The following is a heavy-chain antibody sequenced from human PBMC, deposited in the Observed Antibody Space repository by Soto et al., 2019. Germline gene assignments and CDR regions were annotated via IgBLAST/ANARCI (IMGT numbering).Heavy chain of an antibody. D-gene: IGHD3-10*01. V-gene: IGHV4-34*01. Sequence: PSETLSLTCAVYGGSFSGYYWSWIRQPPGKGLEWIGEINHSGSTNYNPSLKSRVTISVDTSKNQFSLKLSSVTAADTAVYYCASLNYGSGSPYYYYYYMDVWGKGTTVTAP. CDR2: INHSGST. CDR3: ASLNYGSGSPYYYYYYMDV. J-gene: IGHJ6*03. CDR1: GGSFSGYY.